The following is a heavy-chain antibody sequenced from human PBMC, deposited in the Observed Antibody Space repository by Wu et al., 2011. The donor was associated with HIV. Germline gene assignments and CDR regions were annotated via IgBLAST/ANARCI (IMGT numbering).Heavy chain of an antibody. CDR3: ARVEDLDGLSPLPQNGYFLH. D-gene: IGHD2-15*01. CDR1: GDRFSNYG. Sequence: QVQLVQSGAEVKKPGSSVKVSCRASGDRFSNYGVIWVRQAPGQGLEWMGGFIPIFGTANYAQKFQGRIGITMEDSTNTAYMSLSGLKFQDTAIYFCARVEDLDGLSPLPQNGYFLHWGQGTLITVSS. V-gene: IGHV1-69*05. CDR2: FIPIFGTA. J-gene: IGHJ1*01.